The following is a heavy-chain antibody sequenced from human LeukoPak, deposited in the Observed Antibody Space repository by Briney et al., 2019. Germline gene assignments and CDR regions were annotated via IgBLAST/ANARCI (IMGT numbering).Heavy chain of an antibody. D-gene: IGHD4-17*01. CDR1: GGSISSGGYS. CDR2: MYHSGST. V-gene: IGHV4-30-2*01. Sequence: SETLSLTCAVSGGSISSGGYSWSWIRQPPGKGLEWTGYMYHSGSTYYNPSLKSRVTISVDRSKNQFSLKLSSVTAADTAVYYCARSGRRYYFDYWGQGTLVTVSS. CDR3: ARSGRRYYFDY. J-gene: IGHJ4*02.